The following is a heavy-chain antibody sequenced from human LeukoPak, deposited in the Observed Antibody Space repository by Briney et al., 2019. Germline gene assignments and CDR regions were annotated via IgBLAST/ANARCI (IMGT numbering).Heavy chain of an antibody. J-gene: IGHJ6*02. CDR1: GFTFSNFW. D-gene: IGHD3-10*01. CDR2: IYYSGST. Sequence: GSLRLSCAASGFTFSNFWMGWIRQPPGKGLEWIGYIYYSGSTNYNPSLKSRVTISVDTSKNQFSLKLSSVTAADTAVYYCARSSGSYRWEAYGMDVWGQGTTVTVSS. V-gene: IGHV4-59*01. CDR3: ARSSGSYRWEAYGMDV.